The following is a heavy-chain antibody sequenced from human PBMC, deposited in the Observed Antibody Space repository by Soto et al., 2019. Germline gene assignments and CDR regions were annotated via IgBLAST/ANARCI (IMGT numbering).Heavy chain of an antibody. V-gene: IGHV3-66*01. D-gene: IGHD3-9*01. CDR1: GFTVNTKY. CDR3: AKYDTSSSSFDY. J-gene: IGHJ4*02. CDR2: MYSGGST. Sequence: GGSLRLSCAASGFTVNTKYMSWVRQAPGKGLEWFSVMYSGGSTYYADSVKGRFTVSRDNSKNILYLQMNSLRAEDTAVYYCAKYDTSSSSFDYWGQGTLVTRLL.